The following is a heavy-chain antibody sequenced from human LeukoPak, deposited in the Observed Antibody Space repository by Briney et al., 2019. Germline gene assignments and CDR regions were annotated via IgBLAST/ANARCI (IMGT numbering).Heavy chain of an antibody. D-gene: IGHD4-11*01. CDR2: ISFTGIT. J-gene: IGHJ4*02. Sequence: SETLSLSCTVSGGSISSPNYYWGWIRQPPGKGLESIGTISFTGITYYHPSLKSRVSISVNTSTHPFSLKLRSVTPAVTAGYYCARHLHEYSEGGGALDYWGQGTLVTVSS. CDR1: GGSISSPNYY. CDR3: ARHLHEYSEGGGALDY. V-gene: IGHV4-39*01.